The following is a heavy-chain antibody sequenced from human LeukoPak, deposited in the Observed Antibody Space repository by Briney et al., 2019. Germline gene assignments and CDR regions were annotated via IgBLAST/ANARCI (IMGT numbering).Heavy chain of an antibody. Sequence: GGSLRLSCAAFGFTFSSCEMNWVRQAPGEGLEWVSYITGTGYTIYYADSVKGRFTISRDNAKNSLYLQMNSLRAEDTAVYYCASQHGGFDSWGQGTMVTVSS. J-gene: IGHJ3*02. CDR1: GFTFSSCE. D-gene: IGHD3-16*01. CDR3: ASQHGGFDS. V-gene: IGHV3-48*03. CDR2: ITGTGYTI.